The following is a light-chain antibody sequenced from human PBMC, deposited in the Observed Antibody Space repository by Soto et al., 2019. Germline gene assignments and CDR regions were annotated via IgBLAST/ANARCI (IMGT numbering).Light chain of an antibody. CDR1: QDIGAY. Sequence: IRVTYYRSALSPSIGDLVTISCRASQDIGAYVNWYQHKQGKAPRVLMYGASNLESGVPSRFSGSGSGTDFTLTISSLQPEDFATYYCLQDYNYPPTFGQGTKVAI. CDR2: GAS. J-gene: IGKJ1*01. CDR3: LQDYNYPPT. V-gene: IGKV1-6*01.